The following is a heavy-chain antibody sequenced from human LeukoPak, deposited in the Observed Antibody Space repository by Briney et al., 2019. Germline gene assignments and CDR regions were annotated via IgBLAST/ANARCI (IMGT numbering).Heavy chain of an antibody. CDR1: GFTFSDYY. Sequence: PGGSLRLSCAASGFTFSDYYMSWIRQAPGKGLEWVSYISSSSSYTKYADSVRGRFTISRDNAKNSLYLQMISLRAEDTAVYYCARLGVSTTHFDYWGQGTLVTVSS. V-gene: IGHV3-11*03. D-gene: IGHD5/OR15-5a*01. J-gene: IGHJ4*02. CDR3: ARLGVSTTHFDY. CDR2: ISSSSSYT.